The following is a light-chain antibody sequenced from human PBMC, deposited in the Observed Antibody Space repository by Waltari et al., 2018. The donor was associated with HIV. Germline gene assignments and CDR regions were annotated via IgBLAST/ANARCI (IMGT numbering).Light chain of an antibody. CDR1: HSITNW. V-gene: IGKV1-5*03. J-gene: IGKJ1*01. CDR3: QQYNRYYSWA. CDR2: GAS. Sequence: IQMTQSPSTLSASVGDRVTITCRASHSITNWLAWYQQKPGKVPTLLIYGASTLERGVPSRFSGSGSGTDFTLTISSLQPEDFATYYCQQYNRYYSWAFGQGTKVEVK.